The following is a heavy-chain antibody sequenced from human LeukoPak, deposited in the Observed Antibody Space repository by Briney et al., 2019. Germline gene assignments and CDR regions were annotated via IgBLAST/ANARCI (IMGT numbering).Heavy chain of an antibody. D-gene: IGHD2-15*01. Sequence: GGSLRLSCAASGFTFSSYSMNWVRQAPGKGLEWVSSISSSSSYISYADSVKGRFTISRDNAKNSLYLQMNSLRAEDTAVYYCARVCGGSCYSGSSWGQGTLVTVSS. CDR2: ISSSSSYI. J-gene: IGHJ4*02. CDR3: ARVCGGSCYSGSS. V-gene: IGHV3-21*01. CDR1: GFTFSSYS.